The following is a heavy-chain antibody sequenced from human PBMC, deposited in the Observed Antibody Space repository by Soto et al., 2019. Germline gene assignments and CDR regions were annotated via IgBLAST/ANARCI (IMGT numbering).Heavy chain of an antibody. Sequence: SETLSLTCTVSGGSVSSGSYYWSWIRQPPGKGLEWIGYIYYSGSTNYNPSLKSRVTISVDTSKNQFSLKLSSVTAADTAVYYCASSYSIGWPTYYCYGMDVWGQGTTVTVSS. V-gene: IGHV4-61*01. J-gene: IGHJ6*02. CDR2: IYYSGST. CDR1: GGSVSSGSYY. D-gene: IGHD6-19*01. CDR3: ASSYSIGWPTYYCYGMDV.